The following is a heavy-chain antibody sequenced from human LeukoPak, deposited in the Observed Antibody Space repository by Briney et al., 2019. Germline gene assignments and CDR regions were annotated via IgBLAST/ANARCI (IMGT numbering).Heavy chain of an antibody. D-gene: IGHD1/OR15-1a*01. J-gene: IGHJ5*02. CDR2: VSPPGGGT. CDR1: GFIFSNHG. CDR3: ARVRSVAAANNRRKENWFDP. Sequence: GGTLRLSCAASGFIFSNHGMNWVRQAPGKGLEWLSGVSPPGGGTYYADSVKGRFTISRDDSKNTLSLQMNSLRSDDTAVYYCARVRSVAAANNRRKENWFDPWGQGTLVTV. V-gene: IGHV3-23*01.